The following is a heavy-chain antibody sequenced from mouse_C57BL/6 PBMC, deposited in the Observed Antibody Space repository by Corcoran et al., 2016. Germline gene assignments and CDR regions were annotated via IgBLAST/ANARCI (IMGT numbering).Heavy chain of an antibody. D-gene: IGHD1-1*01. J-gene: IGHJ2*01. Sequence: QVQLQQPGAELVMPGASVKLSCKASGYTFTSYWMHWVKQRPGQGLEWIGEIDPSDSYTNYNQKFKGKSTLTVDKSSSTAYMQLSSLTSEDSAVYYCALLRENYFDYWGQGTTLTVSS. CDR1: GYTFTSYW. V-gene: IGHV1-69*01. CDR2: IDPSDSYT. CDR3: ALLRENYFDY.